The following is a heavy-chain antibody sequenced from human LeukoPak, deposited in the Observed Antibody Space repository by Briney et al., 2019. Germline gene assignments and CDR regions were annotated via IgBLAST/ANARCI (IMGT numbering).Heavy chain of an antibody. D-gene: IGHD6-13*01. CDR3: AREVFRVSPFDP. V-gene: IGHV1-18*01. CDR1: GYTFTSYG. CDR2: ISAYNGNT. Sequence: ASVKVSCKASGYTFTSYGISWVRQAPGQGLEWMGWISAYNGNTNYAQKLQGRVTMTTDTSTSTAYMELSSLRSEDTAVYYCAREVFRVSPFDPWGQGTLVTVSS. J-gene: IGHJ5*02.